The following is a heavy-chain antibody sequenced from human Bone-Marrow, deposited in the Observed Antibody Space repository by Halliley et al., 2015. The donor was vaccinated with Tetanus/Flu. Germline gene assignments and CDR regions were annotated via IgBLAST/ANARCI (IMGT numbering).Heavy chain of an antibody. CDR2: IVSDGSRT. J-gene: IGHJ4*02. CDR3: ARGSNGSPLA. Sequence: KGLLWVSHIVSDGSRTTYADSVKGRFTISRDNAKNMLFLQMDGLRVDDTAVYYCARGSNGSPLAWGRGTLVTVSS. V-gene: IGHV3-74*01. D-gene: IGHD1-26*01.